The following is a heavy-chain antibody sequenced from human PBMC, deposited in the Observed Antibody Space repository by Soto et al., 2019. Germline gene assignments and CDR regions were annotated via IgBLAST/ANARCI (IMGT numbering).Heavy chain of an antibody. Sequence: GGSLRLSCAASGFTFSSYAMSWVRQAPGKGLEWVSAISGSGGSTYYADSVKGRFTISRDNSKNTLYLQMNSLRAEDTAVYYCAKGYCTNGVCYYPLYNWLDPWGQGGIVAVYS. V-gene: IGHV3-23*01. D-gene: IGHD2-8*01. CDR1: GFTFSSYA. CDR2: ISGSGGST. CDR3: AKGYCTNGVCYYPLYNWLDP. J-gene: IGHJ5*02.